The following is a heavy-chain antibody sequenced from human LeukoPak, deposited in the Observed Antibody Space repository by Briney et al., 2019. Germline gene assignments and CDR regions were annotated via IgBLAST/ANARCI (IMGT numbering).Heavy chain of an antibody. CDR1: GFTFSSYS. Sequence: GGSLRLSCAASGFTFSSYSMNWVRQAPGKGLEWVSSISSSSSYIYYADSVRGRFTISRDNAKNSLYLQMNSLRAEDTAVYYCARAFRFGGVHYYYYGMDVWGQGTTVTVSS. CDR2: ISSSSSYI. D-gene: IGHD3-16*01. V-gene: IGHV3-21*01. CDR3: ARAFRFGGVHYYYYGMDV. J-gene: IGHJ6*02.